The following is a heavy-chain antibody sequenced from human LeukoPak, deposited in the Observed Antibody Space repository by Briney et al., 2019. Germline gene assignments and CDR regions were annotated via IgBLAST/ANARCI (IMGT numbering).Heavy chain of an antibody. CDR1: GYTFTTYY. CDR2: MNPSDGST. Sequence: ASVKVSCKVSGYTFTTYYMHWVRQTPGQGLEWMGIMNPSDGSTSYAQKFQGRVTMTRDTSTSTVYMELSSLRSEDTAVYYCARDHGNPDWYFDLWGRGTLVTVSS. J-gene: IGHJ2*01. CDR3: ARDHGNPDWYFDL. V-gene: IGHV1-46*01.